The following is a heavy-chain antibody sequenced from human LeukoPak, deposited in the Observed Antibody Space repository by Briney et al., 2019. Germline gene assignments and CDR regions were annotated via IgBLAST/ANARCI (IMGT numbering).Heavy chain of an antibody. V-gene: IGHV3-21*06. Sequence: GGSLRLSCTASGFTFSGYSMNCVRQAPGKGLEWVSYISDTSGAIYYADSVKGRFTILRDNAKNSLFLQMNRLRAEDTAVYYCARVSLGVIIAIHYYYGLDVGPQGATVTVSS. CDR2: ISDTSGAI. D-gene: IGHD3-3*01. CDR1: GFTFSGYS. CDR3: ARVSLGVIIAIHYYYGLDV. J-gene: IGHJ6*02.